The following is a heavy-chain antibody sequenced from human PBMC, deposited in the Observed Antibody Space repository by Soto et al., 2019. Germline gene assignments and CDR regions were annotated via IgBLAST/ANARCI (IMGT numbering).Heavy chain of an antibody. CDR2: ISGSLGST. V-gene: IGHV3-23*01. Sequence: EVQLLESGGGLVQPGGSLRLSCVVSGFTFSSYAMSWVRQAPGKGLEWVSTISGSLGSTYYADSVQGRLTISRDNSKNTLYLQMDSLRAEDTAVYYCASRSATVLSLTYWGPGTQVTVSS. CDR3: ASRSATVLSLTY. J-gene: IGHJ4*02. D-gene: IGHD4-17*01. CDR1: GFTFSSYA.